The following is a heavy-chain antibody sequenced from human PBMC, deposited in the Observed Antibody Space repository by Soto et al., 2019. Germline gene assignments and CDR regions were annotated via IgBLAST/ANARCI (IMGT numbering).Heavy chain of an antibody. CDR3: ARDLWQQLALFDY. D-gene: IGHD6-13*01. V-gene: IGHV3-21*01. Sequence: PGGSLRLSCASSGFTFSSYSMNWVRQAPGKGLEWVSSISSSSSYIYYADSVKGRFTISRDNAKNSLYLQMNSLRAEDTAVYYCARDLWQQLALFDYWGQGTLVTVSS. J-gene: IGHJ4*02. CDR1: GFTFSSYS. CDR2: ISSSSSYI.